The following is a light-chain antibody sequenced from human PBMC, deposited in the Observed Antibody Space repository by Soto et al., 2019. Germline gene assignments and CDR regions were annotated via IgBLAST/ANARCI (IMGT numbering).Light chain of an antibody. V-gene: IGLV2-14*03. J-gene: IGLJ2*01. Sequence: QSVLTQPASVSGSPGQSITISCTGTSSDVGGYNYVSWYQQHPGKAPKLMIYDVSNRPSGVSDRFSDSKSGNTASLIISGLQAEDEADYYCSSYTGSSTRVVFGGGTKLTVL. CDR2: DVS. CDR3: SSYTGSSTRVV. CDR1: SSDVGGYNY.